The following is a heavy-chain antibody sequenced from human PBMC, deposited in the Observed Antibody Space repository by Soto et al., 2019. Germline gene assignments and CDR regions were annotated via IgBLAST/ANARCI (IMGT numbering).Heavy chain of an antibody. Sequence: ASVKVSCKASGYTFTSYYMHWVRQAPGQGLEWMGIINPSGGSTSYAQKFQGRVTMTRDTSTSTVYMELSSLRSEDTAVYYCARGELGYYYGSSGYYLDYWGQGTLVTVSS. J-gene: IGHJ4*02. CDR3: ARGELGYYYGSSGYYLDY. V-gene: IGHV1-46*01. D-gene: IGHD3-22*01. CDR1: GYTFTSYY. CDR2: INPSGGST.